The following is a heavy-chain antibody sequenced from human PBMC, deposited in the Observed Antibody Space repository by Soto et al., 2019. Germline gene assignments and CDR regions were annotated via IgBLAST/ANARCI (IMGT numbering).Heavy chain of an antibody. D-gene: IGHD3-22*01. J-gene: IGHJ4*02. CDR3: ARDLLYYDSSGYPYDY. CDR2: ISYDGSNK. CDR1: GFTFSSYA. V-gene: IGHV3-30-3*01. Sequence: GGSLRLSCAASGFTFSSYAMHWVRQAPGKGLEWVAVISYDGSNKYYADSVKGRLTISRDNSKNTLYLQMNSLRAEDTAVYYCARDLLYYDSSGYPYDYWGQGTLVTVSS.